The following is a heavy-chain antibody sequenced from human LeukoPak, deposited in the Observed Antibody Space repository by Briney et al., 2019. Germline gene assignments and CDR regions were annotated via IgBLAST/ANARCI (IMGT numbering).Heavy chain of an antibody. V-gene: IGHV3-43*02. CDR3: ASIGYSSSYSDY. CDR2: ISGDGGGT. D-gene: IGHD2-2*01. J-gene: IGHJ4*02. Sequence: GGSLRLSCAASGFTFDDYAMHWVRQAPGKGLEWVSLISGDGGGTYYADSVKGRFTISRDKSKNSLYLQMNSLRTEDTAFYYCASIGYSSSYSDYWGQGTLVTVSS. CDR1: GFTFDDYA.